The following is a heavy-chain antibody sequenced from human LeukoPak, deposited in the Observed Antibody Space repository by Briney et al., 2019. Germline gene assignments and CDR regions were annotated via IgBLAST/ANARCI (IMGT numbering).Heavy chain of an antibody. CDR1: GFTFSSYG. CDR3: ATTVTFLFDY. D-gene: IGHD4-17*01. V-gene: IGHV3-30*03. J-gene: IGHJ4*02. CDR2: ISYDGSNK. Sequence: PGGSLRLSCAASGFTFSSYGMHWVRQAPGKGLERVAVISYDGSNKYYADSVKGRFTISRDNSKNTLYLQMNSLRTEDTAVYYCATTVTFLFDYWGQGTLVTVSS.